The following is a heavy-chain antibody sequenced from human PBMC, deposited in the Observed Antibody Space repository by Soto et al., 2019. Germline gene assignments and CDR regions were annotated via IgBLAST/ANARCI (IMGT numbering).Heavy chain of an antibody. CDR2: ISGSGGST. D-gene: IGHD6-6*01. CDR3: AKALQYSRSLYSNDY. J-gene: IGHJ4*02. Sequence: PGGSLRLSCAASGFTFSSYAMSWVRQAPGKGLEWVSAISGSGGSTYYADSVKGRFTISRDNSKNTLYLQMNSLRAEDTAVYYCAKALQYSRSLYSNDYWGQGTLVTVSS. V-gene: IGHV3-23*01. CDR1: GFTFSSYA.